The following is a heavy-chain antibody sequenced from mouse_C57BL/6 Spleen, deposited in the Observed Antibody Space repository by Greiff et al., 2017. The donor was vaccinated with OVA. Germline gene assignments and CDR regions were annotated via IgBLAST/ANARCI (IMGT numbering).Heavy chain of an antibody. CDR1: GFTFSDYG. D-gene: IGHD2-3*01. Sequence: EVQVVESGAGLVKPGGSLKLSCAASGFTFSDYGMHWVRQAPEKGLEWVAYISSGSGTINYADTVKGRFTISRDNAKNTLFLQMTSLRSEDKAMEYCARKIYVVYFEAMDYWGQGTSVTVSS. V-gene: IGHV5-17*01. CDR3: ARKIYVVYFEAMDY. CDR2: ISSGSGTI. J-gene: IGHJ4*01.